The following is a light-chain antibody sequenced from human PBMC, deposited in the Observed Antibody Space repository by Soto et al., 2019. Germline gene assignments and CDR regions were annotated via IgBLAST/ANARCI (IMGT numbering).Light chain of an antibody. CDR2: LNSDGSH. CDR1: SGHSSYV. Sequence: QLVLTQSPSASASLGASVKLTCTLSSGHSSYVIAWHQQQPEKGPRFLMKLNSDGSHNKGDGIPDRFSGSSSGAERYLTISSLQSEDEADYYCQTWGTGIVVFGGGTKLTAL. CDR3: QTWGTGIVV. V-gene: IGLV4-69*01. J-gene: IGLJ2*01.